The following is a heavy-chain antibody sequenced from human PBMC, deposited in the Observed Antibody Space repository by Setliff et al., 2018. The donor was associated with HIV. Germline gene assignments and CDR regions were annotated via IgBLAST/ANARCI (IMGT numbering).Heavy chain of an antibody. CDR3: ARGLPPPLIMVRGVIRFGYMDI. D-gene: IGHD3-10*01. V-gene: IGHV4-34*01. CDR2: INHSGST. CDR1: DGSFSGSFSGYY. Sequence: SETLSLTCAVYDGSFSGSFSGYYWSWIRQPPGKGLEWIGEINHSGSTSYDPSLESRVTISVDMSKNQFSLKLTSVTAADTAVYYCARGLPPPLIMVRGVIRFGYMDIWGKGTTVTVSS. J-gene: IGHJ6*03.